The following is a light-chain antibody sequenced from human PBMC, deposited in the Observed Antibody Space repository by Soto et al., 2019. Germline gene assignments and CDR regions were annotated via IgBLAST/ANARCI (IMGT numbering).Light chain of an antibody. CDR1: SSDVGGYNY. V-gene: IGLV2-14*01. J-gene: IGLJ1*01. Sequence: QSALTQPASVSGSRGQSITISCTGTSSDVGGYNYVSWYQQHPGKAPKLMIYDVSNRPSGVSNRFSGSKSGNTASLTISGLKAEDEADYYCSSYTSSSLFVFGTGTKVTVL. CDR3: SSYTSSSLFV. CDR2: DVS.